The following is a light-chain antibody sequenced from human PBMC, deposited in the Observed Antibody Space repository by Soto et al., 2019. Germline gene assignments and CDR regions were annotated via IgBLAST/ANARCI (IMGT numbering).Light chain of an antibody. CDR1: QSVLYSSNNKNY. CDR2: LAS. J-gene: IGKJ3*01. CDR3: QQYYSTPFS. Sequence: DIVMTQSPDSLAVSLGERATINCKSSQSVLYSSNNKNYLAWYQQKPGQPPKLLIYLASTRESGVPDRFSGSGSWTDFTLTISRLQAEDVAVYYCQQYYSTPFSFGPGTKVDIK. V-gene: IGKV4-1*01.